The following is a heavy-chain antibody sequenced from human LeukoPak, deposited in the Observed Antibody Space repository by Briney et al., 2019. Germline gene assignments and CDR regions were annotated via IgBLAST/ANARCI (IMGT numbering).Heavy chain of an antibody. J-gene: IGHJ4*02. CDR3: ATLYYYGSGIRSDY. V-gene: IGHV4-39*01. CDR2: IYYSGST. CDR1: GGSISSSSYY. D-gene: IGHD3-10*01. Sequence: SETLSLTCTVSGGSISSSSYYWGWIRQPPGKGLEWIGNIYYSGSTYYNPSLKSRVTISVDTSKNQFSLKLGSVTAADTAVYYCATLYYYGSGIRSDYWGQGTLVTVSS.